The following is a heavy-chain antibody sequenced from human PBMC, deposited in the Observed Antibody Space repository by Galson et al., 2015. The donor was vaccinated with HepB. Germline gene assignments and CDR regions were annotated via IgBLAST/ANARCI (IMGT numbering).Heavy chain of an antibody. CDR3: ARDQDGYNYGAFDY. Sequence: SLRLSCAASGFTFSSYAMHWVRQAPGKGLEWVAVISYDGSNKYYADSVKGRFTISRGNSKNTLYLQMNSLRAEDTAVYYCARDQDGYNYGAFDYWGQGTLVTVSS. D-gene: IGHD5-24*01. CDR2: ISYDGSNK. J-gene: IGHJ4*02. CDR1: GFTFSSYA. V-gene: IGHV3-30-3*01.